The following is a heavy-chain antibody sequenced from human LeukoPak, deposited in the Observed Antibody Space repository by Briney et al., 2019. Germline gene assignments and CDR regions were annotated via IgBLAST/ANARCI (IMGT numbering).Heavy chain of an antibody. CDR3: ARIGYSSSGFDY. D-gene: IGHD6-6*01. CDR1: GFTFSSYG. J-gene: IGHJ4*02. V-gene: IGHV3-30*02. Sequence: GGSLRLSCAASGFTFSSYGMHWVRQATGKGLEWVAFIRYDGSNKYYADSVKGRFTISRDNSKNTLYLQMNSLEAEDTAVYYCARIGYSSSGFDYWGQGTLVTVSS. CDR2: IRYDGSNK.